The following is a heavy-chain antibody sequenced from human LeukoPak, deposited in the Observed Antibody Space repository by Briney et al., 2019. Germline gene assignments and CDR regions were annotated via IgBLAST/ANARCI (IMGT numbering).Heavy chain of an antibody. Sequence: KSGGSLRLSCAASGFTYSSYTMNWVRQAPGKGLEWISFIRDHTTVDYADSVKGRFTISRDNAKNSLYLQMNNLRAEDTAVYYCVRDHLWSFDYWGQGNLVTVSS. CDR1: GFTYSSYT. V-gene: IGHV3-69-1*01. CDR3: VRDHLWSFDY. J-gene: IGHJ4*02. D-gene: IGHD2-8*02. CDR2: IRDHTTV.